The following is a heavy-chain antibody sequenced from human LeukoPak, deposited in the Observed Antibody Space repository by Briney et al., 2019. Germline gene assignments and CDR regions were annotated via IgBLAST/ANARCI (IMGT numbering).Heavy chain of an antibody. D-gene: IGHD3-22*01. CDR2: IYYSGST. V-gene: IGHV4-59*01. CDR1: GGSISSYY. Sequence: SETLSLTCTVSGGSISSYYWSWIRQPPGKGLEWIGYIYYSGSTNYNPSLKSRVTISVDTSKTQFSLKLSSVTAADTAVYYCARGTVDYYDSSGYWGLFDYWGQGTLVTVSS. CDR3: ARGTVDYYDSSGYWGLFDY. J-gene: IGHJ4*02.